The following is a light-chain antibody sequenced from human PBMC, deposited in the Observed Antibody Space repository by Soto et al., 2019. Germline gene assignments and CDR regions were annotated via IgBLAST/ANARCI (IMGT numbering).Light chain of an antibody. V-gene: IGKV3-20*01. CDR3: QQYGSSPWT. Sequence: EIVMTQSPVTLSVSPGERATLSCRAGQSVSSNLAWYQQKPGQAPRLLIYGASSRATGIPDRFSGSGSGTDFTLTISRLEPEDFAVYYCQQYGSSPWTFGQGTKVEIK. J-gene: IGKJ1*01. CDR2: GAS. CDR1: QSVSSN.